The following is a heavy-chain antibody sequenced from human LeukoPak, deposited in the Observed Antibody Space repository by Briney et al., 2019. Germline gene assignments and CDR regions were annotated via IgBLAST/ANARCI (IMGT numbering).Heavy chain of an antibody. Sequence: GSVKVSCKASGYTFISYGISWVRQAPGQGLEWMGWISAYNGNTNYAQKLQGRVTMTTDTFTSTAYMELRSLRSDDTAVYYCAREISEVGATYFDYWGQGTLVTVSS. D-gene: IGHD1-26*01. J-gene: IGHJ4*02. CDR1: GYTFISYG. CDR3: AREISEVGATYFDY. V-gene: IGHV1-18*01. CDR2: ISAYNGNT.